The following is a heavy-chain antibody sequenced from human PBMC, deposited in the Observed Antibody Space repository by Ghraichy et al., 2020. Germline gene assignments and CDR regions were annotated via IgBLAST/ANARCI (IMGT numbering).Heavy chain of an antibody. CDR2: IWYDGSNK. D-gene: IGHD2-2*01. CDR3: ARVQGYCSSTSCQTANYFDY. J-gene: IGHJ4*02. V-gene: IGHV3-33*01. Sequence: PVNGKKKVAVIWYDGSNKYYADSVKGRFTISRDNSKNTLYLQMNSLRAEDTAVVYCARVQGYCSSTSCQTANYFDYWGQG.